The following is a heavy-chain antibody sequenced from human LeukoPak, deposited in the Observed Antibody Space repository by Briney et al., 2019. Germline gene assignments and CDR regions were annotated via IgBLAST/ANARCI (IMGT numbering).Heavy chain of an antibody. V-gene: IGHV4-4*07. CDR3: ARVARLRYFDWLLLGY. J-gene: IGHJ4*02. CDR1: GGSISSYY. Sequence: SETLSLTCTVSGGSISSYYWSWIRQPAGKGLEWIGRIYTSGSTNYNPSLKSRVTMSVDTSKNQFSLKLSSVTAADTAVYYCARVARLRYFDWLLLGYWGQGTLVTVSS. CDR2: IYTSGST. D-gene: IGHD3-9*01.